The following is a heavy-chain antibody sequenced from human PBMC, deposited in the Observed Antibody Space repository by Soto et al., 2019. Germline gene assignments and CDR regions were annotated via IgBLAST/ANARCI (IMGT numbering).Heavy chain of an antibody. V-gene: IGHV4-59*08. CDR2: VHHSWGS. D-gene: IGHD3-10*01. Sequence: QVQLQESGPGLVKPSETLSLSCTVSGGSISRYYWSWFRQSPGKRMEWIGYVHHSWGSSYNPSLQSRVAISLDTSKRQFSLKVTSVTATDTAVYYCARPGFGPLHGLVDVWGQGTTVTVSS. CDR1: GGSISRYY. CDR3: ARPGFGPLHGLVDV. J-gene: IGHJ6*02.